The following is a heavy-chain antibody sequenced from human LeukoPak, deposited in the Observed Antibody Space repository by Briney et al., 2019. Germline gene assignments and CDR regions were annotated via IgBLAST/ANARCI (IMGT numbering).Heavy chain of an antibody. J-gene: IGHJ4*02. CDR2: ISAYSHNT. CDR3: ARSVQQWLVHYFDY. D-gene: IGHD6-19*01. Sequence: ASVKVSCKASGYTFNTYGITWVRQAPGQGLEWMGWISAYSHNTVYAQNFQGRVTMTADSSTSTAYMELRSLRSDDTAVYYCARSVQQWLVHYFDYWGRGTLVTVSS. V-gene: IGHV1-18*01. CDR1: GYTFNTYG.